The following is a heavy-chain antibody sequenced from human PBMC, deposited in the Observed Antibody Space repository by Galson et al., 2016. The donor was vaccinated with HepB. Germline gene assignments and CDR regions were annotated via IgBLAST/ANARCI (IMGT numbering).Heavy chain of an antibody. CDR2: ISSSGAGT. J-gene: IGHJ4*02. D-gene: IGHD3-22*01. Sequence: SLRLSCAASGFTFNNFGMSWVRHVPGEGLEWVAGISSSGAGTHYTDSVKGRFTIFRDNSKNTLYLQMNSLRPEDTAIYYCAKDSRGFYCAPFDQWGQGTQVTVSS. CDR1: GFTFNNFG. V-gene: IGHV3-23*01. CDR3: AKDSRGFYCAPFDQ.